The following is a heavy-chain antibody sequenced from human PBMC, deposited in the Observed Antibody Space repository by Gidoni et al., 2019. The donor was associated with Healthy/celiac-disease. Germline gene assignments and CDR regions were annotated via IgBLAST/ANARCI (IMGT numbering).Heavy chain of an antibody. D-gene: IGHD2-15*01. J-gene: IGHJ4*02. Sequence: QVQLVQSGAAVKKPGSSVKVSCKASGGTFSSYAIRWVRQAPGQGLEWMGGIIPIFGPANYAQKFQGRVTITADESTSTAYMELSSLRSEDTAVYYCASTVVVADGFDYWGQGTLVTVSS. CDR3: ASTVVVADGFDY. V-gene: IGHV1-69*01. CDR2: IIPIFGPA. CDR1: GGTFSSYA.